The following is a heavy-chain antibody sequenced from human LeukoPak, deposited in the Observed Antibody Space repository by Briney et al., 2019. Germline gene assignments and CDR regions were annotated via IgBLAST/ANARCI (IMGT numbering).Heavy chain of an antibody. CDR1: GFTFSSYE. V-gene: IGHV3-48*03. J-gene: IGHJ4*02. Sequence: PGGSLRLSCAASGFTFSSYEMNWVRQAPGKGLEWVSYISSSGSTIYYADSVKGRFTISRDNAKNSLHLQMNSLRAEDTAVYYCARLGQQLVEGAFDYWGQGTLVTVSS. CDR2: ISSSGSTI. CDR3: ARLGQQLVEGAFDY. D-gene: IGHD6-13*01.